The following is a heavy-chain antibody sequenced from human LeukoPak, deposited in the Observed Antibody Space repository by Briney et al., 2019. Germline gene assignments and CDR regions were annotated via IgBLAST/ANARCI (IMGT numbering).Heavy chain of an antibody. V-gene: IGHV1-46*01. CDR3: ARARYSRGGGWFDP. CDR2: INPSSGST. J-gene: IGHJ5*02. CDR1: GYTFTSNY. Sequence: GASVKVSCKASGYTFTSNYMHWVRQAPGQGLEWMGIINPSSGSTSHAQKFQGRVTMTRDTSTSTVYMELSTLRSDDTAVYYCARARYSRGGGWFDPWGQGTLVTVSS. D-gene: IGHD1-14*01.